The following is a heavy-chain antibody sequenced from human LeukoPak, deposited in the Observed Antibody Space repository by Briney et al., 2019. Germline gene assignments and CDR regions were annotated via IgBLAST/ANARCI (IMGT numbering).Heavy chain of an antibody. CDR3: AGSYYKSYFDY. CDR2: IIPIFGTA. J-gene: IGHJ4*02. D-gene: IGHD3-10*01. CDR1: GGTFSSYA. V-gene: IGHV1-69*06. Sequence: SVKVSCKASGGTFSSYAISWVRQAPGQGLEWMGGIIPIFGTANYAQKFQGRVTITADKSTSTAYMELSSLRSEDTAAYYCAGSYYKSYFDYWGQGTLVTVSS.